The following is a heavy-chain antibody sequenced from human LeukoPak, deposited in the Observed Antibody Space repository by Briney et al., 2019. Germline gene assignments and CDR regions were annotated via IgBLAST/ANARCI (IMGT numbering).Heavy chain of an antibody. CDR3: TRLPLTAAGTSIRY. CDR2: IRSKANSYAT. Sequence: GGSLRLSCAASGFTFSSYAMHWVRQASGKGLEWVGRIRSKANSYATAYAASVKGRFTISRDDSKNTAYLQMNSLKTEDTAVYYCTRLPLTAAGTSIRYWGQGTLVTVSS. J-gene: IGHJ4*02. CDR1: GFTFSSYA. V-gene: IGHV3-73*01. D-gene: IGHD6-13*01.